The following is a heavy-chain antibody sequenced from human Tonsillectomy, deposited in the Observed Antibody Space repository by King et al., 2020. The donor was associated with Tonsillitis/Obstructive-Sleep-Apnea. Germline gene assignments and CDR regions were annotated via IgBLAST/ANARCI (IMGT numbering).Heavy chain of an antibody. J-gene: IGHJ4*02. Sequence: VQLVESGGGLVQPGRSLRLSCAASGFTLKDYAMHWVRQVPGKGLEWVSGIYCNSDRKDYADSVKGRFTVSRDNAKNSLYLQMNSLRPEDTALYFCAKDILAGGLDYWGRGTLVTVSS. CDR3: AKDILAGGLDY. D-gene: IGHD6-13*01. V-gene: IGHV3-9*01. CDR2: IYCNSDRK. CDR1: GFTLKDYA.